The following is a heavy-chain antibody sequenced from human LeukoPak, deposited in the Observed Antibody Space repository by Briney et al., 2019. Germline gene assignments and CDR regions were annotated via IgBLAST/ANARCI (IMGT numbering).Heavy chain of an antibody. J-gene: IGHJ4*02. CDR2: ISYDGSNK. D-gene: IGHD6-13*01. V-gene: IGHV3-30*18. CDR3: AKSGIEAAGSLVYFDY. CDR1: GFTFSSYG. Sequence: GGSLRLSCAASGFTFSSYGMHWVRQAPGKGLECVAIISYDGSNKYYTDSVKGRFTISRDNSKNTLYLQMNSQRAEDTAVYYCAKSGIEAAGSLVYFDYWGQGTLVTASS.